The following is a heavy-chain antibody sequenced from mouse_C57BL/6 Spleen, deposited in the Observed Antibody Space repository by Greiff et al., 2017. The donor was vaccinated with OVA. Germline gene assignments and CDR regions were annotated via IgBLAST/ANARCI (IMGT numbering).Heavy chain of an antibody. J-gene: IGHJ1*03. D-gene: IGHD1-1*01. CDR2: IFPGSGST. CDR1: GYTFTDYY. Sequence: VQLQQSGPELVKPGASVKISCKASGYTFTDYYINWVKQRPGQGLEWIGWIFPGSGSTYYNEKFKGKATLTVDKSSSTAYMLRSSLTSEDSAVYFCARGEITTVVEGWYFDVWGTGTTVTVSS. CDR3: ARGEITTVVEGWYFDV. V-gene: IGHV1-75*01.